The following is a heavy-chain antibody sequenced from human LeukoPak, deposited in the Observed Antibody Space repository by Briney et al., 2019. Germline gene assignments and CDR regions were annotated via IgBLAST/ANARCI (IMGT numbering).Heavy chain of an antibody. Sequence: GSLRLSCAASGFTFSTYAMSWVRQAPGKGLEWVSAISGSGGSTYYADSVKGRFTISRDNSKNTLYLQMNSLRAEDTAVYYCAKEVRDPQYYYGMDVWGQGTTVTVSS. CDR2: ISGSGGST. CDR3: AKEVRDPQYYYGMDV. V-gene: IGHV3-23*01. D-gene: IGHD3-22*01. CDR1: GFTFSTYA. J-gene: IGHJ6*02.